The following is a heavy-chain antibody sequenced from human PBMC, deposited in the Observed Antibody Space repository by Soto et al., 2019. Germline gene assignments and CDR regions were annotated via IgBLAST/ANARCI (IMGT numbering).Heavy chain of an antibody. J-gene: IGHJ4*02. D-gene: IGHD4-4*01. Sequence: QVQLVQSGAEVKKPGSSVKVSCMASGGTFSSYAISWVRQAPGQGLEWMGGIIPIFGTANYAQKFQGRVTITADESTSTAYMELSSLRSEDTAVYYCARHEYRTPSMGLYYWGQGTLVTVSS. V-gene: IGHV1-69*01. CDR2: IIPIFGTA. CDR3: ARHEYRTPSMGLYY. CDR1: GGTFSSYA.